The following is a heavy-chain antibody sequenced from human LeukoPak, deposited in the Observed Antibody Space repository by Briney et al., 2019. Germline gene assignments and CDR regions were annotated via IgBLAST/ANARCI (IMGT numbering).Heavy chain of an antibody. CDR2: IYYSGST. CDR1: GGSISSYY. D-gene: IGHD2-21*02. CDR3: ARFVVVTAMFDY. Sequence: PSETLSLTCTVSGGSISSYYWSWIRQPPGKGLEWIGCIYYSGSTNYNPSLKSRVTISVDTSKNQFSLKLSSVTAADTAVYYCARFVVVTAMFDYWGQGTLVTVSS. J-gene: IGHJ4*02. V-gene: IGHV4-59*08.